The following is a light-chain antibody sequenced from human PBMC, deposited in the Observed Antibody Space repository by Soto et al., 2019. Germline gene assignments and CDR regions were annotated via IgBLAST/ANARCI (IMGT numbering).Light chain of an antibody. CDR1: SSNIGAGYE. J-gene: IGLJ1*01. CDR3: HSYDSSLSGYV. V-gene: IGLV1-40*01. Sequence: QSVLTQPPSVSEAPGQRVTISCTGSSSNIGAGYEAHWYQQVPGTAPKLLIYENNNRPSGVPDRFSGSKSGTSASLAITGLQAEDEAEYYCHSYDSSLSGYVFETGTKVTVL. CDR2: ENN.